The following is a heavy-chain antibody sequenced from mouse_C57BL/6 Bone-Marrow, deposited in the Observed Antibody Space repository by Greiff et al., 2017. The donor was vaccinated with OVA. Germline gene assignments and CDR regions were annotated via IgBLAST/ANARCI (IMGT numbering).Heavy chain of an antibody. Sequence: QVQLKQPGAELVKPGASVKMSCKASGYTFTSYWITWVKQRPGQGLEWIGDIYPGSGSTNYNEKFKSKATLTVDTSSSTAYMQLSSLTSEDSAVYYCARERLRRRYYYAMDYWGQGTSVTVSS. CDR1: GYTFTSYW. D-gene: IGHD2-4*01. J-gene: IGHJ4*01. CDR3: ARERLRRRYYYAMDY. CDR2: IYPGSGST. V-gene: IGHV1-55*01.